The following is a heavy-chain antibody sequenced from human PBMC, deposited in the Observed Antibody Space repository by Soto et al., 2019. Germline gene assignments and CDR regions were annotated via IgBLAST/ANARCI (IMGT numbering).Heavy chain of an antibody. J-gene: IGHJ5*02. D-gene: IGHD2-15*01. V-gene: IGHV4-39*01. Sequence: SQTNSLSYTVAGGYIRNSSDCWSLISQPPGKGLEWIGSIYYSGSTYYNPSLKSRVTISVDTSKNQFSLKLSSVTAADTAVYYCARHVRLYCSGGSCLHWVEPWGQVTLVTGSS. CDR2: IYYSGST. CDR3: ARHVRLYCSGGSCLHWVEP. CDR1: GGYIRNSSDC.